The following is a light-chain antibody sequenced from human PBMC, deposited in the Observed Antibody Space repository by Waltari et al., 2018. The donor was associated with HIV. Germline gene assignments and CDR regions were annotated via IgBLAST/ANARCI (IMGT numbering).Light chain of an antibody. CDR1: QDLRNY. Sequence: AIRMTLPPSPFPASTGDKVTSTCRASQDLRNYLAWYQQKPGKAPKLLIYTASTLQSGVPSRFSGSGSGTDFTLTISGLQSEDFATYYCQQYYNYPLTLGGGTKVEI. J-gene: IGKJ4*01. CDR3: QQYYNYPLT. CDR2: TAS. V-gene: IGKV1-8*01.